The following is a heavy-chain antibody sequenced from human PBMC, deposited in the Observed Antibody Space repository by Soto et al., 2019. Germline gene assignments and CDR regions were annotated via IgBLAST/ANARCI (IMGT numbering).Heavy chain of an antibody. CDR3: ARVNQPHPSSNIVVVPAAMWYYYYYMDV. CDR1: GFTFSSYG. J-gene: IGHJ6*03. V-gene: IGHV3-33*01. Sequence: QVQLVESGGGVVQPGRSLRLSCAASGFTFSSYGMHWVRQAPGKGLEWVAVIWYDGSNKYYADSVKGRFTISRDNSKNTLYLQMNSLRAEDTAVYYCARVNQPHPSSNIVVVPAAMWYYYYYMDVWGKGTTVTVSS. CDR2: IWYDGSNK. D-gene: IGHD2-2*01.